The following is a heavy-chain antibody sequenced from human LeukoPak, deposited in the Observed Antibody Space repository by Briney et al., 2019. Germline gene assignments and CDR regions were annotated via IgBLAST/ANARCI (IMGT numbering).Heavy chain of an antibody. CDR1: GFTFSSYA. CDR2: ISGRGGST. Sequence: PGGSLRLSCAASGFTFSSYAMSWVRQAPGKGLEWVSAISGRGGSTYYADSVKGRFTISRENSKNTLYLPMNSLRAEDTAVYYCAKGPHVGVTAIRPYYFDYWGQGTLVTVSS. V-gene: IGHV3-23*01. J-gene: IGHJ4*02. CDR3: AKGPHVGVTAIRPYYFDY. D-gene: IGHD2-21*02.